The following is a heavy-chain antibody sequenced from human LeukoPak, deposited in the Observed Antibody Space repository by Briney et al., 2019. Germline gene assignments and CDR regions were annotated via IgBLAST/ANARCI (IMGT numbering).Heavy chain of an antibody. CDR3: ARGGMVHRRHPQRFYYGMDV. CDR1: GFTFSDYY. V-gene: IGHV3-11*04. Sequence: SGGSLRLSCAASGFTFSDYYMSWIRQAPGKGLEWVSYISSSGSTIYYADSVKGRFTISRDNSKNTLYLQMNSLRAEDTAVYYCARGGMVHRRHPQRFYYGMDVWGQGTTVTVSS. J-gene: IGHJ6*02. CDR2: ISSSGSTI. D-gene: IGHD3-10*01.